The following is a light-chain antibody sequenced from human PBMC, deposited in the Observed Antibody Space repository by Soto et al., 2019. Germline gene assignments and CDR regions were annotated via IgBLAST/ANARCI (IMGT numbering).Light chain of an antibody. CDR3: QQTFHSPST. V-gene: IGKV3-20*01. J-gene: IGKJ2*01. Sequence: EIVLTQSPGTLSLSPRETASLSCWASQSIVSNFLAWYQQRRGQPPRLLIYDSSRRASGIPARFTGSGSGTAFTLTIIRVDPEDSAVYYCQQTFHSPSTFGQGTRLEI. CDR1: QSIVSNF. CDR2: DSS.